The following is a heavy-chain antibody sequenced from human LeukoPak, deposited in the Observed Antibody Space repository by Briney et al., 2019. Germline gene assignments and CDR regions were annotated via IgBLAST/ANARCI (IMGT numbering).Heavy chain of an antibody. CDR2: IYYSGRT. CDR3: ARHEEEDGYNAKTFHY. V-gene: IGHV4-39*01. D-gene: IGHD5-24*01. J-gene: IGHJ4*02. CDR1: GGSISGCNYY. Sequence: PSETLSLTCTVSGGSISGCNYYWGWIRQPPGMGLEWIGSIYYSGRTYYNPSLKSRVTISVDTSNNHFSLRLSSVTAADTAVYYCARHEEEDGYNAKTFHYWGQGTLVTVSS.